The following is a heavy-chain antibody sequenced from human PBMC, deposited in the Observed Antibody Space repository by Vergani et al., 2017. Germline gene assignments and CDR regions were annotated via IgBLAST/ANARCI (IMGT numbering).Heavy chain of an antibody. CDR2: IIPIFGTA. J-gene: IGHJ6*02. D-gene: IGHD4-23*01. CDR1: VGTFSSYA. Sequence: QVQLVQSGAEVKKPGSSVKVSCKASVGTFSSYAISWVRQAPGQGLEWMGGIIPIFGTANYAQKFQGRVTITADESTSTAYMELSSLRSDDTAVYYCARDPGYGGKGSYGMDVWGQGTTVTVSS. CDR3: ARDPGYGGKGSYGMDV. V-gene: IGHV1-69*01.